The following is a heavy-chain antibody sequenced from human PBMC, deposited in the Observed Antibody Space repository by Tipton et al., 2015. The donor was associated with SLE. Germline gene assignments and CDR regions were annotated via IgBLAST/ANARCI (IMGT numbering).Heavy chain of an antibody. CDR2: ITQSETT. CDR3: TRDGGVGATVW. V-gene: IGHV4-34*01. D-gene: IGHD1-26*01. CDR1: GGSFSGYY. Sequence: TLSLTCAIYGGSFSGYYWTWIRQPPGKGLEWIGEITQSETTTYNPSLKSRVTISVDTSTNQFSLTLSSVTAADTAVYYCTRDGGVGATVWWGQGTLVTVSS. J-gene: IGHJ4*02.